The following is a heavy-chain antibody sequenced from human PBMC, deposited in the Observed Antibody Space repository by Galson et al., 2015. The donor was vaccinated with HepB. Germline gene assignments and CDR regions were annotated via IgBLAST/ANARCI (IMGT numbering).Heavy chain of an antibody. Sequence: SLRLSCAASGFTFSSYAMSWVRQAPGKGLEWVSAISGSGGSTYYADSVKGRFTISRDNSKNTLYLQMNSLRAEDTAVYYCAKEVRIFGVVLNYFDYWGQGTLVTVSS. V-gene: IGHV3-23*01. CDR3: AKEVRIFGVVLNYFDY. CDR1: GFTFSSYA. D-gene: IGHD3-3*01. CDR2: ISGSGGST. J-gene: IGHJ4*02.